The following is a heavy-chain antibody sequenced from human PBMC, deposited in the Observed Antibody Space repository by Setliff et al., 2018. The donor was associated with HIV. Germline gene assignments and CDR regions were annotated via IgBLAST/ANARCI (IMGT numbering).Heavy chain of an antibody. CDR3: AAGPFNWGQCF. D-gene: IGHD3-16*01. J-gene: IGHJ4*01. Sequence: GASVKVSCKASGYTFTDRFITWFQQAPGKGLEWMGRRYPRGDGTIYAERFRGRLTFTADTSTHTGYMQLDNLKSEDTAMYFCAAGPFNWGQCFWGHGTLVTVSS. CDR1: GYTFTDRF. V-gene: IGHV1-69-2*01. CDR2: RYPRGDGT.